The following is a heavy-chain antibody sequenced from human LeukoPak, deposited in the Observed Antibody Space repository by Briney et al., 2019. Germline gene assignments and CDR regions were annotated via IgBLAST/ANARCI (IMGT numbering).Heavy chain of an antibody. Sequence: PSETLSLTCTVSGGSISGNYWTWIRQPAGKGLEWIGRLYTSGSTNYNPSLKSRVTMSVDTSKNQFSLKVSSVTAADTAMYYCAIESGGYRPLDYWGQGTPVTVSS. CDR1: GGSISGNY. D-gene: IGHD1-26*01. CDR3: AIESGGYRPLDY. V-gene: IGHV4-4*07. J-gene: IGHJ4*02. CDR2: LYTSGST.